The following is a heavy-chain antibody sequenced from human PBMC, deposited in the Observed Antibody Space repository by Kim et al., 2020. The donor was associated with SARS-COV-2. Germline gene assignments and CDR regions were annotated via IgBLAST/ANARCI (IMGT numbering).Heavy chain of an antibody. CDR2: INAANGDT. J-gene: IGHJ4*02. Sequence: ASVKVSCKASGDLFTTYAFHWVRQAPGQGLEWMGWINAANGDTNYSQKWQGRLTITRDTSASTAYMELSRLRSEDTAIYFCARERSGWYFFDYWGQGSLVTVS. V-gene: IGHV1-3*01. CDR1: GDLFTTYA. CDR3: ARERSGWYFFDY. D-gene: IGHD6-19*01.